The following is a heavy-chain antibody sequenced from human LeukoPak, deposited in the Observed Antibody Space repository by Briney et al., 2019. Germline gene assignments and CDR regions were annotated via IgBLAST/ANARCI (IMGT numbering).Heavy chain of an antibody. D-gene: IGHD3-10*01. CDR1: GFTVSSNY. J-gene: IGHJ6*03. CDR3: ASGSGSYRTPYYCMDV. Sequence: GGSLRLSCVASGFTVSSNYMSWVRQAPGKGLEWVSVIYSGGSTHYADSVKGRFTISRDNSKNTLYLQMNSLRAEDTAVYYCASGSGSYRTPYYCMDVWGTGTTVTVSS. CDR2: IYSGGST. V-gene: IGHV3-53*01.